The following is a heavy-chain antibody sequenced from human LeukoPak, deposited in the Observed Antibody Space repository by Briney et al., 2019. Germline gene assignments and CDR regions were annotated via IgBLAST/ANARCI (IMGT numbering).Heavy chain of an antibody. Sequence: PSETLSLTCAIYGGSFTSYYWGSIRQVPGKGPGWIGEIHHRAGINYNPSLKTRVTISADTSKNQFSLTLSSVTAADSAVFYCARGPVRDEDGLTGNSYYFGLDAWGQGTTVTVSS. CDR2: IHHRAGI. CDR3: ARGPVRDEDGLTGNSYYFGLDA. V-gene: IGHV4-34*01. D-gene: IGHD3-9*01. J-gene: IGHJ6*02. CDR1: GGSFTSYY.